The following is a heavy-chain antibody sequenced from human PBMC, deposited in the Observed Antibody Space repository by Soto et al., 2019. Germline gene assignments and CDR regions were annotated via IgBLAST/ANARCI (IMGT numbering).Heavy chain of an antibody. J-gene: IGHJ5*02. CDR2: MNPNSGNT. D-gene: IGHD3-10*01. CDR3: AKDHTHYGSGSPNWFDP. CDR1: GYTFTSYD. V-gene: IGHV1-8*01. Sequence: QVQLVQSGAEVKKPGASVKVSCKASGYTFTSYDINWVRQATGQGLEWMGWMNPNSGNTGYAQKFQGRVTMTRNTSISTAYMELSSLRSEDTAVYYCAKDHTHYGSGSPNWFDPWGQGTLVTVSS.